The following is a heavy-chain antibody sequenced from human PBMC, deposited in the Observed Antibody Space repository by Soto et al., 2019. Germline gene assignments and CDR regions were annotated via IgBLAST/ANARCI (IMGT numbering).Heavy chain of an antibody. CDR1: GYTFTGYY. D-gene: IGHD3-22*01. CDR3: ARGPYYYDSSGYCYYFDY. V-gene: IGHV1-2*02. CDR2: INPNSGGT. J-gene: IGHJ4*02. Sequence: ASVKVSCKASGYTFTGYYMHWVRQAPGQGLEWMGWINPNSGGTNYAQKFQGRVTMTRDTSISTAYMELSRLRSDDTAVYYCARGPYYYDSSGYCYYFDYWGQGTLVTVFS.